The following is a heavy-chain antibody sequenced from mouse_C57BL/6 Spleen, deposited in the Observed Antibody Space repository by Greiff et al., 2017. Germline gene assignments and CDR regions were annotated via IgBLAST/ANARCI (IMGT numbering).Heavy chain of an antibody. J-gene: IGHJ2*01. V-gene: IGHV14-1*01. CDR3: TTSYRGYFDY. D-gene: IGHD2-10*01. CDR2: IAPEDGDT. Sequence: EVQLQQSGAELVRPGASVKLSCTASGFNIKDYYMHWGQQRPEQGLEWIGRIAPEDGDTEYAPTFQGKATMTADTSSNTAYLQLSSLTSEDTAVYYCTTSYRGYFDYWGQGTTLTVSS. CDR1: GFNIKDYY.